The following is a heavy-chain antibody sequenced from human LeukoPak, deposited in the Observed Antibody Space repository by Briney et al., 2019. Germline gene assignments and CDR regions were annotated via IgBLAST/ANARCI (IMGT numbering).Heavy chain of an antibody. D-gene: IGHD2-2*01. CDR1: GGSSSGYY. CDR3: ARSSYCSSTSCYAFDI. Sequence: SETLSLTCAVYGGSSSGYYWSWIRQPPGKGLEWIGEINHSGSTNYNPSLKSRVTISVDTSKNQFSLKLSSVTAADTAVYYCARSSYCSSTSCYAFDIWGQGTMVTVSS. V-gene: IGHV4-34*01. CDR2: INHSGST. J-gene: IGHJ3*02.